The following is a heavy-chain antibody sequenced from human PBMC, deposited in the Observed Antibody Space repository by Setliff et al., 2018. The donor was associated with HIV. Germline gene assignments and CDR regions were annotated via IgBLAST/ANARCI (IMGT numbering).Heavy chain of an antibody. CDR2: IHYSGST. J-gene: IGHJ5*02. CDR3: ARHRSYGDYDPNWFDP. V-gene: IGHV4-39*01. D-gene: IGHD4-17*01. CDR1: GGSISSSPFY. Sequence: SETLSLTCTVSGGSISSSPFYWGWIRQPPGKGLEWIGSIHYSGSTYYNPSLKSRVTISVDTSKNQFSLKLRSVTAADTGIYYCARHRSYGDYDPNWFDPWGQGTLVTSPQ.